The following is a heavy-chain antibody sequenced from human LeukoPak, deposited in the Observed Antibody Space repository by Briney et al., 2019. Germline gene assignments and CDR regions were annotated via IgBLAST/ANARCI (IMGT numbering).Heavy chain of an antibody. CDR3: ASITMIVVDHDAFDI. J-gene: IGHJ3*02. Sequence: GGSLRLSCAASGFTFSSYSMNWVRQAPGKGLEWVSSISSSSSYIYYADSVKGRFTISRDNAKNSLYLQMNSLRAEDTAVYYCASITMIVVDHDAFDIWGQGTMVTVSS. CDR1: GFTFSSYS. V-gene: IGHV3-21*01. CDR2: ISSSSSYI. D-gene: IGHD3-22*01.